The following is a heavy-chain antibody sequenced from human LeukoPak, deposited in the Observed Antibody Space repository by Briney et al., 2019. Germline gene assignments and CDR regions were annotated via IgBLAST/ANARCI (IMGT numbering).Heavy chain of an antibody. CDR2: IKKDGSEK. CDR1: GFTFSSYW. V-gene: IGHV3-7*01. Sequence: PGGSLRLSCAASGFTFSSYWMSWVRQAPGKGLEWVANIKKDGSEKYYVDSVKGRFTISRDNAKTSLYLQMNSLRAEDTAVYYCARDLDYYGSGSTYESFDYWGQGTLVTVSS. CDR3: ARDLDYYGSGSTYESFDY. J-gene: IGHJ4*02. D-gene: IGHD3-10*01.